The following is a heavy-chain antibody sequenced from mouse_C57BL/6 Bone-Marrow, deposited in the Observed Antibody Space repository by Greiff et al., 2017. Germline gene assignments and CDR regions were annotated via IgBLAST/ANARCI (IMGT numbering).Heavy chain of an antibody. J-gene: IGHJ1*03. Sequence: QVQLKESGPELVKPGASVKISCKASGYAFSSSWMNWVKQRPGKGLEWIGRIYPGDGDTNYNGKFKGKATLTADKSSSTAYMQLSSLTSEDSAVDFCARSYHDVWGTGTTVTVSS. V-gene: IGHV1-82*01. CDR1: GYAFSSSW. CDR3: ARSYHDV. CDR2: IYPGDGDT. D-gene: IGHD2-10*01.